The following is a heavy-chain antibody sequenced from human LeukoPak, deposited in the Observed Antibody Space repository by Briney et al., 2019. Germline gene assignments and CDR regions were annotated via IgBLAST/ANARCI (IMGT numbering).Heavy chain of an antibody. CDR1: GYAFTNYD. D-gene: IGHD3-10*01. Sequence: ASVKVSCKASGYAFTNYDVNWVRPATGQGLEWMGWMNPKSNNRGYAQKFQGRVTITTNTSISTAYMELSNLRSEDTAVYYCARALKGNYYSGSGTYRWFAPWGQGTLVTVSS. J-gene: IGHJ5*02. V-gene: IGHV1-8*03. CDR3: ARALKGNYYSGSGTYRWFAP. CDR2: MNPKSNNR.